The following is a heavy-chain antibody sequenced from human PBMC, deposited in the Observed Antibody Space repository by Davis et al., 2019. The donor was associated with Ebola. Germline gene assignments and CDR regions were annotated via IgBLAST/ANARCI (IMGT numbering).Heavy chain of an antibody. D-gene: IGHD3-3*01. CDR2: ISSSGGST. CDR1: GFTLTSYG. V-gene: IGHV3-23*01. Sequence: GESLKISCAASGFTLTSYGMSWVRQAPGKGLEWVSGISSSGGSTYYGDSVKGRFTISRDDSKNTLYLQMNSLRAEDTAVYYCVGAEGRRGITIFGVATYYYYYGMDVWGQGTTVTVSS. J-gene: IGHJ6*02. CDR3: VGAEGRRGITIFGVATYYYYYGMDV.